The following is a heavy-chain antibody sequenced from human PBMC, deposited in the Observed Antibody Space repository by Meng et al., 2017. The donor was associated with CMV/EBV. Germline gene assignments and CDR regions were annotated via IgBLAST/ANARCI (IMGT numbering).Heavy chain of an antibody. CDR1: GFTISSNY. V-gene: IGHV3-53*01. CDR3: ARWDIVTTFRKDYYYYGMDV. CDR2: IYSGGST. D-gene: IGHD5-12*01. Sequence: GESLKISCAASGFTISSNYMTWARQAPGKGLEWVSLIYSGGSTYYADSVKGRFTISRDNSKNTLFLQMNSLRAEDTAVYYCARWDIVTTFRKDYYYYGMDVWGQGTTVTVSS. J-gene: IGHJ6*02.